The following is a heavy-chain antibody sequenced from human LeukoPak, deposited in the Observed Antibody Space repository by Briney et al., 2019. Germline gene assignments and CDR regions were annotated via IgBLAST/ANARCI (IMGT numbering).Heavy chain of an antibody. V-gene: IGHV4-59*01. CDR1: GGSISSYY. D-gene: IGHD3-3*01. CDR2: IYYSGST. Sequence: SETLSLTCTVSGGSISSYYWSWIRQPPGKGLEWIGYIYYSGSTNYNPSLKSRVSKLVDKSKNQFPLKLSSVTAADTAVHYCASIFGVSIDYWGQGTLVTVSS. J-gene: IGHJ4*02. CDR3: ASIFGVSIDY.